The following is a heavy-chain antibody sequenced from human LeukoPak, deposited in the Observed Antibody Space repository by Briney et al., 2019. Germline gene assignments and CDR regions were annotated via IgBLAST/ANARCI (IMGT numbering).Heavy chain of an antibody. D-gene: IGHD5-18*01. V-gene: IGHV4-61*02. CDR1: GGSISSGSYY. CDR2: IYTSGST. J-gene: IGHJ4*02. Sequence: SETLSLTCTVSGGSISSGSYYWRWLWQPAGRGLEWVGRIYTSGSTNYNPSLKSRVTISVDTSKNQFSLKLSSVTAADTAVYYCARDHAGYSYGYFDYWGQGTLVTVSS. CDR3: ARDHAGYSYGYFDY.